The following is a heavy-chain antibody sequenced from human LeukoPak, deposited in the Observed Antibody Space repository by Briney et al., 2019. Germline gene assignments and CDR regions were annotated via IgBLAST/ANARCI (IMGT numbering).Heavy chain of an antibody. CDR3: ARINLWPGNWIDS. J-gene: IGHJ5*01. D-gene: IGHD2/OR15-2a*01. CDR1: GGSFGDHF. CDR2: VNQRGTI. V-gene: IGHV4-34*01. Sequence: SATLSLTCGLNGGSFGDHFWGWFRQSPGKGLEWIGGVNQRGTINSNPSLKSRVAISVETSKNQFSLKLTSVTAADTAVYYCARINLWPGNWIDSWGQGSLVTVSS.